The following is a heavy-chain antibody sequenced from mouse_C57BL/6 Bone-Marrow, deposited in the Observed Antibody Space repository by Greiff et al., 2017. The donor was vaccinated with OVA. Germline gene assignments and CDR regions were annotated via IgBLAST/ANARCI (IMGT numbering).Heavy chain of an antibody. Sequence: DVKLVESGGGLVKPGGSLKLSCAASGFTFSSYAMYWVRQTPEKRLEWVANISDGGSYTYYPDNVKGRFTISRDNAKNTLYLQMNHLKSEDTAMYYCARFPDGSFAYWGQGTRVTVSA. D-gene: IGHD2-3*01. CDR2: ISDGGSYT. V-gene: IGHV5-4*03. CDR1: GFTFSSYA. CDR3: ARFPDGSFAY. J-gene: IGHJ3*01.